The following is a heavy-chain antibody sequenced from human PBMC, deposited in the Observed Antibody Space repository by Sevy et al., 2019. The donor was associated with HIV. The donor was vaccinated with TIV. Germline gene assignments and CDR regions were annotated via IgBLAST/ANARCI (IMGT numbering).Heavy chain of an antibody. Sequence: APVKVSCKASGYTFTKYGMNWVGQAPGQGPEWMGWINTNTGNPTYDQGFTGRFVFSLDTSVSTAHLLISSLKTDDTAVYYCARGTRQQLTVIFDYWGQGTSVTVSS. CDR2: INTNTGNP. D-gene: IGHD6-13*01. CDR3: ARGTRQQLTVIFDY. J-gene: IGHJ4*02. V-gene: IGHV7-4-1*02. CDR1: GYTFTKYG.